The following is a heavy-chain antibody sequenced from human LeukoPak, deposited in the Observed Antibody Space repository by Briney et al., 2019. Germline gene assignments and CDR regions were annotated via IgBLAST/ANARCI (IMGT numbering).Heavy chain of an antibody. CDR2: IYYGGST. V-gene: IGHV4-59*04. J-gene: IGHJ5*02. CDR1: GGSVSNYY. CDR3: AGVRGIISRNWFDP. D-gene: IGHD3-10*01. Sequence: QPSETLSLTCSVSGGSVSNYYWSWIRQPPGKGLEWIGTIYYGGSTYYNPSLKSRVTISVDTSKNQFSLKLSSVTAADTAVYFCAGVRGIISRNWFDPWGHGTLVTVSS.